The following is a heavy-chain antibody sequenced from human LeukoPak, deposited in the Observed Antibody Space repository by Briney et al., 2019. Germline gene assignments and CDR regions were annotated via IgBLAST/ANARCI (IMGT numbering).Heavy chain of an antibody. D-gene: IGHD5-18*01. Sequence: SETLSLTCAVYGGSFSGYYWSWTRQPPGKGLEWIGEINHSGSTNYNPSLKSRVTISVDTSKNQFSLKLSSVTAADTAVYYCARGASRGYSYGPRRFDYWGQGTLVTVSS. CDR3: ARGASRGYSYGPRRFDY. J-gene: IGHJ4*02. CDR1: GGSFSGYY. CDR2: INHSGST. V-gene: IGHV4-34*01.